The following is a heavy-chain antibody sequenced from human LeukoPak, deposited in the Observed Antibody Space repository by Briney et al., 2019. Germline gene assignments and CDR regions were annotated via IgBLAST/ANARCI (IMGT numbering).Heavy chain of an antibody. Sequence: SETLSLTRTVSGGSISSYYWSWIRQPAGKGLEWIGRIYTSGSTNYNPSLKSRVTISVDKSKNQFSLKLSSVTAADTAVYYCARDYDAGYFDYWGQGTLVTVSS. CDR3: ARDYDAGYFDY. CDR1: GGSISSYY. CDR2: IYTSGST. V-gene: IGHV4-4*07. D-gene: IGHD3-16*01. J-gene: IGHJ4*02.